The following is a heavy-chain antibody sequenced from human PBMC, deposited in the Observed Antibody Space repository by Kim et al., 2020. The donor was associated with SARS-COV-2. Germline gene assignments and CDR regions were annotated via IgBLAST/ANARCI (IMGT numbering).Heavy chain of an antibody. J-gene: IGHJ4*02. CDR2: INPNTGGT. D-gene: IGHD2-21*01. V-gene: IGHV1-2*02. Sequence: ASVKVSCKASGYTFSAYYVHWVRQAPGQGLAWMGWINPNTGGTSYAQDFQGRVTMTRDTSINTAYMELSSLTSDDTAVYFCSRVRGAYPNYSLDYWGQGTLVTVSS. CDR3: SRVRGAYPNYSLDY. CDR1: GYTFSAYY.